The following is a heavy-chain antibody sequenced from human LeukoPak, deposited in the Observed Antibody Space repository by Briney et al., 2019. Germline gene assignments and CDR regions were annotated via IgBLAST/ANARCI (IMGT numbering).Heavy chain of an antibody. J-gene: IGHJ4*02. CDR1: GYSFNSYG. Sequence: ASVNVSCKAAGYSFNSYGIAWVRQAPGQGLEWMGWISVQNGNTKSAQKFDGRVTMTTDTSTSTAYMELRSLGSDDTAVYYCARDHDSSGYYQSRFDYWGQGTLVIVSS. CDR3: ARDHDSSGYYQSRFDY. V-gene: IGHV1-18*01. CDR2: ISVQNGNT. D-gene: IGHD3-22*01.